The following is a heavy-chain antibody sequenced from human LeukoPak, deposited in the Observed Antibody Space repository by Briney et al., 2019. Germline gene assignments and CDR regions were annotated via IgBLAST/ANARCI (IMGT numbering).Heavy chain of an antibody. J-gene: IGHJ4*02. Sequence: GGSLRLSCAASAFTFSTYWMTWVRQAPGKGLEWVANIKQDGSDRYYVDSVKGRITISRDNAKNSLYLQMNSLRAEDTAVYYCATGSRFFDYWGQGTLVTVSS. D-gene: IGHD3-10*01. V-gene: IGHV3-7*01. CDR1: AFTFSTYW. CDR3: ATGSRFFDY. CDR2: IKQDGSDR.